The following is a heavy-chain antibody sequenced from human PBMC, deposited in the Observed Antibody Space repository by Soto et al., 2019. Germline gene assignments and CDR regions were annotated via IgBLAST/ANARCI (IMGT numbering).Heavy chain of an antibody. D-gene: IGHD6-19*01. CDR3: AKARAVRLEVCDS. CDR2: IWHDSSNK. V-gene: IGHV3-33*03. CDR1: GFTFSNYG. J-gene: IGHJ4*02. Sequence: QVQLVESGGGVVQPGGSLRLSCVASGFTFSNYGMSWVRQAPGKGLEWVAVIWHDSSNKFYADSVRGRFTISRDNSKNTLLLQMSGLGADDTAVYYCAKARAVRLEVCDSWGQGALVTVSS.